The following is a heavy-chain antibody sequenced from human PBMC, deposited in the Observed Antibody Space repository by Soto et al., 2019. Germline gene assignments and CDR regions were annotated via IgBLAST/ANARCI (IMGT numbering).Heavy chain of an antibody. CDR1: GSSVSSNISA. CDR2: INYRSRWYN. D-gene: IGHD6-19*01. CDR3: ARSKIDYSSGWYFQH. Sequence: SQTLSLTCAISGSSVSSNISAWNCIRQSPSRGLEWLGRINYRSRWYNYYAMSVKSRIMINPETSKNQFSLQLTSVTPEDTAVYYCARSKIDYSSGWYFQHWGQGTLVTGSS. J-gene: IGHJ1*01. V-gene: IGHV6-1*01.